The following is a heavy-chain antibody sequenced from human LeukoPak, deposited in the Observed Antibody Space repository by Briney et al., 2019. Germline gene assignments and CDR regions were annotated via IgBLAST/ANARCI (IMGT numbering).Heavy chain of an antibody. CDR1: GYSFASYW. Sequence: GESLKISCKGSGYSFASYWIGWVRQMPGKGLEWMGIIYPADSDTRYSSSFQGQVTISADKSISTAYLQWSSLKASDTAIYYCALAVNASAFDFDIWGQGTMVTVSS. D-gene: IGHD2-21*01. V-gene: IGHV5-51*01. CDR2: IYPADSDT. J-gene: IGHJ3*02. CDR3: ALAVNASAFDFDI.